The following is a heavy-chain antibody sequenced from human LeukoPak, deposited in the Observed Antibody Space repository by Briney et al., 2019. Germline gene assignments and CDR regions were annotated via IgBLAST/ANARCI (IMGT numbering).Heavy chain of an antibody. D-gene: IGHD2-21*02. CDR2: VCSSGST. V-gene: IGHV4-4*07. Sequence: SETLSLTCTVSGCSISNYYWSWIRQPAGKGLEWVGRVCSSGSTNYNPSLKSRVTMSVDTSKNQFSLKLSSVTAADTAVYYCARHYCGGDCYSRWYFDLWGRGTLVTVSS. CDR3: ARHYCGGDCYSRWYFDL. CDR1: GCSISNYY. J-gene: IGHJ2*01.